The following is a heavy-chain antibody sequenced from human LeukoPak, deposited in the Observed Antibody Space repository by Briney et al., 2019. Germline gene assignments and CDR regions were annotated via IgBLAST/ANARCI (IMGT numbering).Heavy chain of an antibody. Sequence: ASVKVSCKASGYTFTSYGISWVRQAPGQGLEWMGWISAYSGNTNYAQKLQGRVTMTTDTSTSTAYMELRSLRSDDTAVYYCARDAPYYDFWSGYYRRRDYFDYWGQGTLVTVSS. V-gene: IGHV1-18*01. J-gene: IGHJ4*02. CDR1: GYTFTSYG. D-gene: IGHD3-3*01. CDR3: ARDAPYYDFWSGYYRRRDYFDY. CDR2: ISAYSGNT.